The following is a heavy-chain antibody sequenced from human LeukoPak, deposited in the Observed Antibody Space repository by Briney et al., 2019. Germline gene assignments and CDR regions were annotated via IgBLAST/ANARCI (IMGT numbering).Heavy chain of an antibody. J-gene: IGHJ5*02. CDR1: GYTFTGYY. Sequence: ASVKVSFKASGYTFTGYYIHWVRQAPGQGLEWMGWINPNSGGTNYARKFQGRVTMTRDTSISTAYMELSRLRSDDTAVYYCANGLYGDYNWFDPWGQGTLVTVSS. CDR2: INPNSGGT. V-gene: IGHV1-2*02. D-gene: IGHD4-17*01. CDR3: ANGLYGDYNWFDP.